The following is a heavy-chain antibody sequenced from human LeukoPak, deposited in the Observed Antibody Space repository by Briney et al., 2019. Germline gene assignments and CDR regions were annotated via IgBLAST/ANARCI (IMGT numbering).Heavy chain of an antibody. J-gene: IGHJ4*02. CDR3: AKAPVTTCRDSYCFPFDY. CDR1: GFTFSSYG. D-gene: IGHD2-21*01. Sequence: GGSLRLSCAASGFTFSSYGMHWVRQAPGKGVEWVAFIRYDGSNKYYADSVKGRFTISRDSSKNTLFLQMNRLRPEDAAVYYCAKAPVTTCRDSYCFPFDYRGQGTLITVSS. V-gene: IGHV3-30*02. CDR2: IRYDGSNK.